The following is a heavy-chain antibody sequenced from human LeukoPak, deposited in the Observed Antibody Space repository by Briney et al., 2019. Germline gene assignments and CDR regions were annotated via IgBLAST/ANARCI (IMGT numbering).Heavy chain of an antibody. J-gene: IGHJ3*02. CDR1: VDSISGYY. CDR2: IYYIGIT. Sequence: SETLSLTCSVSVDSISGYYGSGIRGPRGKGLEWIGYIYYIGITNYNPSLKTRVTISLDTSKHQFPLRLNSVTAADTAVYYCATWYNSSWRNAFDIWGPGTMVTVSS. CDR3: ATWYNSSWRNAFDI. D-gene: IGHD6-13*01. V-gene: IGHV4-59*08.